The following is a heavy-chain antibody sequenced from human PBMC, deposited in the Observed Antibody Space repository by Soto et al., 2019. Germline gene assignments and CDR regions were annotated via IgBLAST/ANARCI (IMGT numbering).Heavy chain of an antibody. CDR2: IWYDGSNK. CDR3: ARDRGRLDY. CDR1: GFTFSSYG. Sequence: GGSLRLSCAASGFTFSSYGMHWVRQAPGKGLGWVAVIWYDGSNKNIGDSVKGRFTISRDNSKNTLYMQMNSLRAEDTAVYYCARDRGRLDYWGQGTLVTVSS. V-gene: IGHV3-33*01. J-gene: IGHJ4*02. D-gene: IGHD3-10*01.